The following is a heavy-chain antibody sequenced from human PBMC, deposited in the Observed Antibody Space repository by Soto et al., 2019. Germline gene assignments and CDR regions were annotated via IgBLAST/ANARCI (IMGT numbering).Heavy chain of an antibody. CDR1: VYTFTTYG. CDR3: VRDREAARPGWFDH. D-gene: IGHD6-6*01. V-gene: IGHV1-18*04. J-gene: IGHJ5*02. CDR2: ISAYNGNT. Sequence: ASVKVSCKAYVYTFTTYGISWVRQAPGRGLEWMGWISAYNGNTKDAQKFQDRVTTTTDAITSTAYMELRSLTSDDTAVYYGVRDREAARPGWFDHWGQGTLV.